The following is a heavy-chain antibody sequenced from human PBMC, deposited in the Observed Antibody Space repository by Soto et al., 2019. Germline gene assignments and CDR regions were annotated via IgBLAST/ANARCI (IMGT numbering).Heavy chain of an antibody. CDR3: ARHASPYDFWSGYYSDPTHYYMDV. J-gene: IGHJ6*03. Sequence: EVQLVQSGAEVKKPGESLKISCKGSGYSFTSYWIGWVRQMPGKGLEWMGIIYPGDSDTRYSPSFQGQVTISADKSISTAYLQWSSLKASDTAMYYCARHASPYDFWSGYYSDPTHYYMDVWGKGTTVTVSS. V-gene: IGHV5-51*01. CDR2: IYPGDSDT. D-gene: IGHD3-3*01. CDR1: GYSFTSYW.